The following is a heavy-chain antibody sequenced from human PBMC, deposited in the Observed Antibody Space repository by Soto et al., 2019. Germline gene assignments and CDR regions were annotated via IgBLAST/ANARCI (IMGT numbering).Heavy chain of an antibody. D-gene: IGHD4-4*01. CDR1: GFTFEDYS. CDR3: ALIETNYPYYFDS. Sequence: GGSLRLSCAASGFTFEDYSMNWVRQAPGKGPEWVSRISCNGGRIDYAYSVNGLFTISRDTAKNALYLQMNSLSPEYTALYYSALIETNYPYYFDSWGQGTLVTVSS. V-gene: IGHV3-9*01. CDR2: ISCNGGRI. J-gene: IGHJ4*02.